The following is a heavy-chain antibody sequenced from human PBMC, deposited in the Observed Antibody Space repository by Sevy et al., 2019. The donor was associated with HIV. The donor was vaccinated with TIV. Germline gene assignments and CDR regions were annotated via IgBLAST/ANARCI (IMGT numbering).Heavy chain of an antibody. CDR3: AKKGYSSGIFYYFDY. Sequence: GGALRLSCAASGFSFSDSYMSWVRQAPGKGLEWIAYISGSGNIIYHADSVRGRFSISRDNAKKSLYLQMNSLRAEDPAVYFCAKKGYSSGIFYYFDYWGQGTLVTVSS. CDR2: ISGSGNII. CDR1: GFSFSDSY. V-gene: IGHV3-11*01. D-gene: IGHD5-18*01. J-gene: IGHJ4*02.